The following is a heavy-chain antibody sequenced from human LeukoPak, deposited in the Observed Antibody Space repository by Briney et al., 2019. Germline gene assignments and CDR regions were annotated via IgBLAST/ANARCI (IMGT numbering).Heavy chain of an antibody. CDR1: GFSFSSYS. J-gene: IGHJ4*02. CDR2: ISGSGSTT. CDR3: ARDLSGYNFYPDY. Sequence: TGGSLRLSCAASGFSFSSYSMNWVRQAPGKGLELVSYISGSGSTTYYADSVKGRFTMSRDNARNSVYLRMNSLRAEDTAVYYCARDLSGYNFYPDYWGQGTLVTVSS. V-gene: IGHV3-48*01. D-gene: IGHD5-12*01.